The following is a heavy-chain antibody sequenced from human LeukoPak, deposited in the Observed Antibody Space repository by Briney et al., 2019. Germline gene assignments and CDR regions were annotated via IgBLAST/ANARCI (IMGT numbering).Heavy chain of an antibody. D-gene: IGHD6-13*01. CDR2: IYYSGDT. Sequence: SETLSLTCTVSGGSIGSGSYYWAWIRQSPGKGLEWIGSIYYSGDTYYNPSLKSRVTISLHTSNNQFSLRLNSVTAADTAVYYCARDTLGSSSWYTYYYYYMDVWGKGTTVTVSS. CDR3: ARDTLGSSSWYTYYYYYMDV. V-gene: IGHV4-39*02. J-gene: IGHJ6*03. CDR1: GGSIGSGSYY.